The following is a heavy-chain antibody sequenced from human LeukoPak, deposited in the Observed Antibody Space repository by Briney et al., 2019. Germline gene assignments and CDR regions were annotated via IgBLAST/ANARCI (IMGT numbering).Heavy chain of an antibody. CDR3: ARDYYDILTGYAGYYYMDV. D-gene: IGHD3-9*01. CDR1: GYTFTGYY. V-gene: IGHV1-2*02. CDR2: INPNSGGT. Sequence: GASVKVSCKASGYTFTGYYMHWVRQAPGQGLEWMGWINPNSGGTKYAQKFQGRVTMTRDTSISTAYMELNRLRSDDTAVYYCARDYYDILTGYAGYYYMDVWGKGTTVTISS. J-gene: IGHJ6*03.